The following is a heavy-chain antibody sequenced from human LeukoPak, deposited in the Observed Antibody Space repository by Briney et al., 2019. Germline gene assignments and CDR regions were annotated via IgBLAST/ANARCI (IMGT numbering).Heavy chain of an antibody. J-gene: IGHJ4*02. D-gene: IGHD2-2*01. CDR3: AREFRVVVPAAIDYFDY. V-gene: IGHV4-38-2*02. Sequence: SETLSFTCAVSGYSISSGYYWGWIRQPPGKGLEWIGSIYHSGSTYYNPSLKSRVTISVDTSKNQFSLELSSVTAADTAVYYCAREFRVVVPAAIDYFDYWGQGTLVTVSS. CDR2: IYHSGST. CDR1: GYSISSGYY.